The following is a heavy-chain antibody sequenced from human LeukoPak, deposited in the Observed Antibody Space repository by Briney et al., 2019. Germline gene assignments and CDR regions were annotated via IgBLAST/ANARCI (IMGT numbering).Heavy chain of an antibody. CDR2: ISSNGGST. CDR1: GFTFSSYA. V-gene: IGHV3-64*04. J-gene: IGHJ3*02. Sequence: PGGSLRLSCSASGFTFSSYAMHWVRQAPGKGLEYVSAISSNGGSTYYADSVKGRFTISRDNAKNSLYLQMNSLRDEDTAVYYCARDQFYAFDIWGQGTMVTVSS. CDR3: ARDQFYAFDI.